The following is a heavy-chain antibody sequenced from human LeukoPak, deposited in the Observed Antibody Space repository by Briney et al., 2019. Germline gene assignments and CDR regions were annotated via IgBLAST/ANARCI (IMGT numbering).Heavy chain of an antibody. Sequence: PGGALRLSCAASGFPFRSYWMGWVRQAPGKGLEWVANIKQGGSEEYYVDSLRGRFTISRDNAKSSLYLQMNSLRVEDTAVYYCAREISSWYRTEGRFDPWGQGTLVTVSS. J-gene: IGHJ5*02. CDR3: AREISSWYRTEGRFDP. CDR2: IKQGGSEE. D-gene: IGHD6-19*01. CDR1: GFPFRSYW. V-gene: IGHV3-7*01.